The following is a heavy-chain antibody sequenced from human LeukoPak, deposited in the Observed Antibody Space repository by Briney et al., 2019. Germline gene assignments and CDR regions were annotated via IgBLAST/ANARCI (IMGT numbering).Heavy chain of an antibody. J-gene: IGHJ4*02. CDR2: IGGSGTPI. CDR1: GFTFDDYY. CDR3: ARVLDSSTSRYQSLKY. D-gene: IGHD2-2*01. V-gene: IGHV3-11*04. Sequence: GGSLRLSCAASGFTFDDYYMSWIRQAPGKGLEWISYIGGSGTPIYYADSVGGRFTISRDNTKNSLYLQMNSLRAEDTAVYYCARVLDSSTSRYQSLKYWGQGTLVTVSS.